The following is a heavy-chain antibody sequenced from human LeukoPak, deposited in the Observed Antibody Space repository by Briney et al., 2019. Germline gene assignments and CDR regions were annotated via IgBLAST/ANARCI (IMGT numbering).Heavy chain of an antibody. J-gene: IGHJ4*02. V-gene: IGHV3-23*01. D-gene: IGHD6-19*01. Sequence: GGSLRLSCAASGFTFSSYAMSWVRQAPGKGLEWVSTISDSADSTYYADSAQGRFTISRDNSKNTLYLQMNSLRAEDTAFYYCAKGYGSGWYYDFWGQGALVTVSS. CDR1: GFTFSSYA. CDR2: ISDSADST. CDR3: AKGYGSGWYYDF.